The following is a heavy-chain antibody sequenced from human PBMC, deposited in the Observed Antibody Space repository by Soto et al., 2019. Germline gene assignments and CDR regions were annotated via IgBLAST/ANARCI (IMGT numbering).Heavy chain of an antibody. CDR2: ITSSSNYI. CDR3: ARRKPDYCGGGSCYSTTAFDY. Sequence: GSLRLSCAASGFTFSSYSMNWVRQAPCKWLEWVSSITSSSNYIYYADSLKGRFTISRDNAKNLLYLQMNSLRAEDTAVYYCARRKPDYCGGGSCYSTTAFDYWGQGTLVTVSS. D-gene: IGHD2-15*01. J-gene: IGHJ4*02. CDR1: GFTFSSYS. V-gene: IGHV3-21*01.